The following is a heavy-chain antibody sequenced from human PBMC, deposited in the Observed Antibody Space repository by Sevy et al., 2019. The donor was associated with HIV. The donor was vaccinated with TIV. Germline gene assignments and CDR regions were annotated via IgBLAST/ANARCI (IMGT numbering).Heavy chain of an antibody. J-gene: IGHJ6*02. Sequence: GGSLRLSCAASGFTFSSYSMNWVRQAPGKGLEWVSYISSSSSTIYYADSVKGRFTISRDNAKNSLYLQMNSLRADDTAVYYCARDRILLWFGEREYYGMDVWGQGTTVTVSS. CDR3: ARDRILLWFGEREYYGMDV. V-gene: IGHV3-48*01. D-gene: IGHD3-10*01. CDR2: ISSSSSTI. CDR1: GFTFSSYS.